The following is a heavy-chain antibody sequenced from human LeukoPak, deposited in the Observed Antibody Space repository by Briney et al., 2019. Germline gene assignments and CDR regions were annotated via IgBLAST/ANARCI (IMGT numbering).Heavy chain of an antibody. V-gene: IGHV3-43*02. D-gene: IGHD3-10*01. CDR2: ISGDGGST. CDR3: ARSQGHDAFDI. CDR1: GFTFDDYA. Sequence: GGSLRLSCAASGFTFDDYAMHWVRQAPGKGLEWVSLISGDGGSTYYADSVKGLFTISRDNSKNSLYLQMNSLRTEDTALYYRARSQGHDAFDIWGQGTMVTVSS. J-gene: IGHJ3*02.